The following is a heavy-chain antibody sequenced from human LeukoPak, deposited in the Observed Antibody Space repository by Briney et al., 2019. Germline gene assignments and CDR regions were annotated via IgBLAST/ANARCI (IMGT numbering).Heavy chain of an antibody. Sequence: ASVKVSCKASGYTFTGYYMHWVRQAPGQGLEWMGWVNPNSGVTNYAQKFQGRVTMTRDTSISTAYMELSRLRSDDTAVYYCARAPYDYVWGSSQAFDYWGQGTLVTVSS. CDR1: GYTFTGYY. CDR3: ARAPYDYVWGSSQAFDY. D-gene: IGHD3-16*01. J-gene: IGHJ4*02. V-gene: IGHV1-2*02. CDR2: VNPNSGVT.